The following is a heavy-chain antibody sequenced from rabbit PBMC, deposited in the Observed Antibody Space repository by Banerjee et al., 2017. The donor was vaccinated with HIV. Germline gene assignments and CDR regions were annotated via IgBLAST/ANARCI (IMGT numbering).Heavy chain of an antibody. J-gene: IGHJ4*01. CDR3: ARSNDWGLEYFHL. D-gene: IGHD4-1*01. CDR1: GFSFSNKCV. CDR2: INTSSGST. V-gene: IGHV1S45*01. Sequence: QEQLEESGGDLVQPEGSLTLTCTASGFSFSNKCVMCWVRQAPGKGLEWIGCINTSSGSTVYASWAKGQFTISKTSSTTVTLQMTSLTAADTATYFCARSNDWGLEYFHLWGQATLVTVS.